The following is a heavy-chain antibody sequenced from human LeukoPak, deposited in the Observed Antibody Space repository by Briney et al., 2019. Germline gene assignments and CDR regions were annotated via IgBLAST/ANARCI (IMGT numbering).Heavy chain of an antibody. CDR1: GFTFSSYA. V-gene: IGHV3-30*01. CDR3: ARDQAIPAYYFDY. Sequence: PGGSLRLSCAASGFTFSSYAMHWVRQAPGKGLEWVAVISYDGSNKYYADSVKGRFTISRDNSKNTLYLQMNSLRAEDTAVYYCARDQAIPAYYFDYWGQGTLVTVYS. CDR2: ISYDGSNK. J-gene: IGHJ4*02. D-gene: IGHD2-21*01.